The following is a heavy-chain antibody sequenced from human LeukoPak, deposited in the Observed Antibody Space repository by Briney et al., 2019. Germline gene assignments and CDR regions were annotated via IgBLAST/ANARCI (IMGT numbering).Heavy chain of an antibody. CDR2: IYYSGST. J-gene: IGHJ3*02. V-gene: IGHV4-59*01. Sequence: SETLSLTCTVSGGSISSYYWSWIRQPPGKGLEWIGYIYYSGSTNYNPSLKSRVTISVDTSKNQFSLKLSSVTAADTAVYYCARRRRLKNPGGDAFDIWGQGTVVIVSS. CDR1: GGSISSYY. D-gene: IGHD2/OR15-2a*01. CDR3: ARRRRLKNPGGDAFDI.